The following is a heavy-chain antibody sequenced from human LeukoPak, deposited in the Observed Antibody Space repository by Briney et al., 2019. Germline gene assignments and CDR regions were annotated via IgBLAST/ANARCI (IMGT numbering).Heavy chain of an antibody. CDR1: GYTFTSYD. CDR2: MNPNSGNT. V-gene: IGHV1-8*01. CDR3: ARGVCSGGSCYRRGIIFDY. Sequence: ASVKVSCKASGYTFTSYDINWVRQATGQGLEWMGWMNPNSGNTGYAQKFKGRVTMTRNTSISTAYMELSSLRSEDTAVYCCARGVCSGGSCYRRGIIFDYWGQGTLVTVSS. J-gene: IGHJ4*02. D-gene: IGHD2-15*01.